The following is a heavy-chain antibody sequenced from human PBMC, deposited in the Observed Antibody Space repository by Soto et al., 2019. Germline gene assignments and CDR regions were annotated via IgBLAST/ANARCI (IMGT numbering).Heavy chain of an antibody. CDR2: IYYTGIP. V-gene: IGHV4-39*01. D-gene: IGHD3-3*01. CDR3: VGQLEWLENWFDP. CDR1: GSSMNNSSFY. J-gene: IGHJ5*02. Sequence: HLQVQESGPGLVRPSETLSLTCTVSGSSMNNSSFYWGWIRQPPGKGLEWIGSIYYTGIPYYNPSLKSRVSISIETSRNQLSLDLSSVTAADTAVYSCVGQLEWLENWFDPWGRGTLVTVSS.